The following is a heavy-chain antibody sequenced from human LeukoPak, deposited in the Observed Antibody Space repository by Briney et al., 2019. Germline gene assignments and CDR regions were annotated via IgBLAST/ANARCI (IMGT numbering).Heavy chain of an antibody. D-gene: IGHD2/OR15-2a*01. J-gene: IGHJ4*02. CDR3: ARQATNSPVDY. CDR2: INPDGGSS. Sequence: GGSLRLSCAASGFTFSSYWMHWVRQAPGKGLVWVSRINPDGGSSAYADSVKGRFAISRDNAQNTLYLQMNSLRAEDTAVYYCARQATNSPVDYLGQGTLVTVSS. CDR1: GFTFSSYW. V-gene: IGHV3-74*01.